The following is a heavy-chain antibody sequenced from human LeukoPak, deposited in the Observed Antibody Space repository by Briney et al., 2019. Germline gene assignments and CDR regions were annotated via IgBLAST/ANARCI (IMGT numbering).Heavy chain of an antibody. CDR1: GFTFSSYS. D-gene: IGHD3-9*01. V-gene: IGHV3-21*01. Sequence: KTGGSLRLSCAASGFTFSSYSMNWVRQAPGKGLEWVSSISSSSYIYYADSVKGRFTISRDNAKNSLYLQMNSLRAEDTAVYYCARDDILTGYSDYWGQGTLVTVSS. J-gene: IGHJ4*02. CDR3: ARDDILTGYSDY. CDR2: ISSSSYI.